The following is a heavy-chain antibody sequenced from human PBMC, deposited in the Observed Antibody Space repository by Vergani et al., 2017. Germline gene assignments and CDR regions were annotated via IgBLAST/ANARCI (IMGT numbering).Heavy chain of an antibody. D-gene: IGHD1-1*01. V-gene: IGHV3-30*03. J-gene: IGHJ1*01. CDR1: GFTSSYYG. CDR2: ISYDGTQK. CDR3: ATKSCGTPGCQIGYFRE. Sequence: QVHLVESGGGVVQPGRSLRLSCVVSGFTSSYYGMHWVRQAPGKGLEWVAVISYDGTQKYYADSVKGRFTISRDNSKSTLYLQMNSLRTEDTAVYYCATKSCGTPGCQIGYFREWGQGTLVTSPQ.